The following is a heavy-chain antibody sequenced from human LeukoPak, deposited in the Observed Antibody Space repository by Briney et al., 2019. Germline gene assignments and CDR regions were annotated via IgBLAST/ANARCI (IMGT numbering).Heavy chain of an antibody. CDR1: GFTFSSYS. D-gene: IGHD5-24*01. CDR3: SRDLRDGYNPLDY. J-gene: IGHJ4*02. CDR2: ISSSSSYI. Sequence: GGSLRLSCAPSGFTFSSYSMNSVPQAPGKGLEWGSSISSSSSYIYYAGSVKGRFTIARDNANNSLYLQMNSLRAEDTAGYYCSRDLRDGYNPLDYWGQGTLVTVSS. V-gene: IGHV3-21*01.